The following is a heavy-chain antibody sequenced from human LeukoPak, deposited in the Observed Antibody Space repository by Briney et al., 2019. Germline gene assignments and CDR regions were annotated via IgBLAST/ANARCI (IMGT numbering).Heavy chain of an antibody. CDR3: ARDSRSYSYGPWDAFDI. V-gene: IGHV3-23*01. J-gene: IGHJ3*02. Sequence: SGGSLRLSCAASGFTFSSYAMNWVCQAPGKGLEWVSTISGSVGSTYYADSVKGRFTISRDNAKNSLYLQMNSLRAEDTAVYYCARDSRSYSYGPWDAFDIWGQGTMVTVSS. CDR1: GFTFSSYA. CDR2: ISGSVGST. D-gene: IGHD5-18*01.